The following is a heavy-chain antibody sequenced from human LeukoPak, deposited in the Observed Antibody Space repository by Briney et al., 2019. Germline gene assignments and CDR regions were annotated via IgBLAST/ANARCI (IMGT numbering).Heavy chain of an antibody. D-gene: IGHD2-2*01. J-gene: IGHJ4*02. CDR2: IGNRANTI. CDR3: AKDQPRAYFDS. V-gene: IGHV3-11*04. Sequence: GGSLRLSCAASGFTFSDYYMTWIRQAPGRGLEWISYIGNRANTISYTDSVKGRFTISRDNAKNSLYLQMNSLRAEDTAVYYCAKDQPRAYFDSWGQGTLVTVSS. CDR1: GFTFSDYY.